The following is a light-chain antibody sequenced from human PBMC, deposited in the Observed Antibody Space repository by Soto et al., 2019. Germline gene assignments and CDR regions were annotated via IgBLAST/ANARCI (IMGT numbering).Light chain of an antibody. CDR2: GAS. J-gene: IGKJ5*01. CDR3: QQYGTPRSVT. V-gene: IGKV3-20*01. CDR1: QSVDSNY. Sequence: EIFLTQSPGTLSLSPGEEATLSCRASQSVDSNYLAWYQKKPGQTPRLILYGASGRADGIPHRFSGSGFGTDLTLTISKVETEDFAVYYCQQYGTPRSVTFGQGTRLEIK.